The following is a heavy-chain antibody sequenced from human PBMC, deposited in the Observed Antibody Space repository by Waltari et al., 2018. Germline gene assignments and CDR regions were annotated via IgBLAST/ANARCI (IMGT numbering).Heavy chain of an antibody. Sequence: QVQLQQWGAGLLKPSETLSLTCAVYGGSLSDYYWSWIRQPPGKGLEWIGEINHSGSTNYKPSLRSRVTISVDTSKNQFSLKLSSVTAADTAIYYCAREGESGDSSGWYYFDCWGQGTLVTVSS. V-gene: IGHV4-34*01. CDR3: AREGESGDSSGWYYFDC. CDR2: INHSGST. D-gene: IGHD6-19*01. J-gene: IGHJ4*02. CDR1: GGSLSDYY.